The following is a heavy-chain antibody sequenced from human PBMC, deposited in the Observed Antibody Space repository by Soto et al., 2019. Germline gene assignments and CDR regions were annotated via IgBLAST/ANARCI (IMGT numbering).Heavy chain of an antibody. CDR1: GFTFSSYA. CDR2: ISYDGSNK. CDR3: ARDRAPTQLLYGSGFDP. J-gene: IGHJ5*02. Sequence: LRLSCAASGFTFSSYAMHWVRQAPGKGLEWVAVISYDGSNKYYADSVKGRFTISRDNSKNTLYLQMNSLRAEDTAVYYCARDRAPTQLLYGSGFDPWGQGTLVTVSS. V-gene: IGHV3-30-3*01. D-gene: IGHD2-2*02.